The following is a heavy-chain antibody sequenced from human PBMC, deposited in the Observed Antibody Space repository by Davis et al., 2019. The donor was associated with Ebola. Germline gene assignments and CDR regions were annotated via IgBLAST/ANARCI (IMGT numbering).Heavy chain of an antibody. D-gene: IGHD3-10*01. Sequence: ASVKVSCKASGYTFTSYDINWVRQAPGQGLEWMGWINPNSGGTNYAQKFQGRVTMTRDTSISTAYMELSRLRSDDTAVYYCARDIRSAGDYWGQGTLVTVSS. J-gene: IGHJ4*02. CDR3: ARDIRSAGDY. V-gene: IGHV1-2*02. CDR1: GYTFTSYD. CDR2: INPNSGGT.